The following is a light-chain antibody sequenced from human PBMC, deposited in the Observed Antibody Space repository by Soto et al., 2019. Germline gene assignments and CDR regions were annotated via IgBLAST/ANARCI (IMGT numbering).Light chain of an antibody. V-gene: IGLV1-36*01. CDR3: STWDDNLSVV. CDR2: SNN. Sequence: QSVLTQPPSVSEAPRQRVTISCSGSSSNFGKNAVNWYQQLPGEAPRLLIYSNNLRPSRVSDRFSASKSGTSASLAISGLQSEDEADYYCSTWDDNLSVVFGGGTKVTVL. J-gene: IGLJ2*01. CDR1: SSNFGKNA.